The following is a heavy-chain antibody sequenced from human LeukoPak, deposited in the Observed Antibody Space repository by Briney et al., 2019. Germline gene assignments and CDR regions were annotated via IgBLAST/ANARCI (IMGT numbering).Heavy chain of an antibody. Sequence: SVKVSCTASGGTFSSYAISWVRQAPGQGLEWMGRIIPIFGIANYAQKFQGRVTITADKSTSTAYMELSSLRSEDTAVYYCAREDIVVVPAANGYGMDVWGQGTTVTVSS. D-gene: IGHD2-2*01. CDR1: GGTFSSYA. CDR2: IIPIFGIA. CDR3: AREDIVVVPAANGYGMDV. V-gene: IGHV1-69*04. J-gene: IGHJ6*02.